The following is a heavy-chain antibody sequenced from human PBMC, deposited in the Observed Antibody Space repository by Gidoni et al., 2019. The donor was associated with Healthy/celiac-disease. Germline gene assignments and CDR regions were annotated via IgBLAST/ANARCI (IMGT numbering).Heavy chain of an antibody. V-gene: IGHV1-69*01. CDR3: ASDPVNWSGWRNNWFDP. CDR1: GGTFSSYA. J-gene: IGHJ5*02. CDR2: IIPIFGTA. D-gene: IGHD3-3*01. Sequence: QVQLVQSGAEVKKPGSSVKVSCKASGGTFSSYAISWVRQAPGQGLEWMGGIIPIFGTANYAQKFQGRVTITADESTSTAYMELSSLRSEDTAVYYCASDPVNWSGWRNNWFDPWGQGTLVTVSS.